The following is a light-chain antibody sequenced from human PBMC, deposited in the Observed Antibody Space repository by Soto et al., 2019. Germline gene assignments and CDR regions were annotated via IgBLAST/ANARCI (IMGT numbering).Light chain of an antibody. Sequence: DVVMTQSPLSLPVTLDQRPPISGRSGKSFENRDGTTYLNWFQQRPGQSPRRLIYKVSNRDSGVPDRFSGSGSGTDFTLKISRVEAEDVGVYYCMQGTHWPRTFGQGTKVEIK. CDR1: KSFENRDGTTY. CDR3: MQGTHWPRT. V-gene: IGKV2-30*01. J-gene: IGKJ1*01. CDR2: KVS.